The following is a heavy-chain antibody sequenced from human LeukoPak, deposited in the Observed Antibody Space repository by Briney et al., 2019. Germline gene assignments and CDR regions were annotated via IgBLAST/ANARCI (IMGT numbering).Heavy chain of an antibody. V-gene: IGHV4-59*12. CDR1: GGSISSYY. CDR3: ARDQTVTTPWFDP. Sequence: SETLSLTCTVSGGSISSYYWSWIRQPPGKGLEWIGYIYYSGSTNYNPSLKSRVTISVDTSKNQFSLKLSSVTAADTAVYYCARDQTVTTPWFDPWGQGTLVTVSS. CDR2: IYYSGST. J-gene: IGHJ5*02. D-gene: IGHD4-17*01.